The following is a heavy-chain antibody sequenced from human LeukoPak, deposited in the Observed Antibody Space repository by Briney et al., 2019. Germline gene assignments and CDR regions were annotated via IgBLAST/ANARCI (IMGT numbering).Heavy chain of an antibody. CDR2: INHSGST. V-gene: IGHV4-34*01. CDR3: ARLSIGTPLR. CDR1: GGSFSGYY. J-gene: IGHJ4*02. D-gene: IGHD3-10*01. Sequence: SETLSLTCAVYGGSFSGYYWSWIRQPPGKGLEWIGEINHSGSTNYNPSLKSRVTISVDTSKNQFSLKLSSVTAADTAVYYCARLSIGTPLRWGQGTLVTVSS.